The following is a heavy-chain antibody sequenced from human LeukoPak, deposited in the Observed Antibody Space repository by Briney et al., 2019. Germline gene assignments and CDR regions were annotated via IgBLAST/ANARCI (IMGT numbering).Heavy chain of an antibody. V-gene: IGHV4-59*11. CDR2: IFNTGNT. CDR1: GGSITSHY. D-gene: IGHD3-10*01. CDR3: ASRPADTTWYGVFDY. Sequence: SETLSLTCSVSGGSITSHYWSWIRQPPGKRLEWIGYIFNTGNTNYNPSLASRVTMSVDTSRAQFFLRLSPVTAADTAIYYCASRPADTTWYGVFDYWSQGTLVTVSS. J-gene: IGHJ4*02.